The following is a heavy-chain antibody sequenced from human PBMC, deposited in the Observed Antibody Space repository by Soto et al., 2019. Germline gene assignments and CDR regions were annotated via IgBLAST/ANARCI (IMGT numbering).Heavy chain of an antibody. J-gene: IGHJ4*02. CDR3: ARPPLYSNGGYFDS. CDR2: TSNNGDRT. D-gene: IGHD6-19*01. Sequence: XGSLRLSCAVSGFTFTDHAMTWVRQAPGKGLEWVSTTSNNGDRTFYADSVKGRFTVSTDRTNNTLYLQMNSLRADDTAVYFCARPPLYSNGGYFDSWGQGTLVTVSS. V-gene: IGHV3-23*01. CDR1: GFTFTDHA.